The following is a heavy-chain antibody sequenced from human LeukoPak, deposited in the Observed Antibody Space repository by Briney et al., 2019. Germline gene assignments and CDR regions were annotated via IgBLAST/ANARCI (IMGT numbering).Heavy chain of an antibody. D-gene: IGHD3-3*01. Sequence: SETLSLTCAVSGYSISSGYYWSWIRQPPGKGLEWIEEINHSGSTNYNPSLKSRVTISVDTSKNQFSLKLSSVTAADTAVYYCARHFGVVIPFDPWGQGTLVTVSS. CDR1: GYSISSGYY. CDR2: INHSGST. CDR3: ARHFGVVIPFDP. V-gene: IGHV4-34*01. J-gene: IGHJ5*02.